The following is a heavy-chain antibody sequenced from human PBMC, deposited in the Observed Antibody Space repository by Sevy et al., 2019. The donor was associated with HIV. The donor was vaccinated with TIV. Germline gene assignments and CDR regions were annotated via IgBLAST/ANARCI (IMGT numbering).Heavy chain of an antibody. Sequence: GGSLRLSCAGSGFSLENYWFHWVRQAPGKGLEWVSRINSDGSRTNYAESVEGRFVVSRDNARNTVYLQMNSLRAEDTAVYYCIKGMSATYFYYFYMDIWGTGPTVTVSS. CDR1: GFSLENYW. V-gene: IGHV3-74*01. D-gene: IGHD2-15*01. CDR2: INSDGSRT. CDR3: IKGMSATYFYYFYMDI. J-gene: IGHJ6*03.